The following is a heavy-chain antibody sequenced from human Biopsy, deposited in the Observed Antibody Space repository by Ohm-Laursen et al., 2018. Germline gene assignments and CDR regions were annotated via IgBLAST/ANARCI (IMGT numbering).Heavy chain of an antibody. Sequence: SETLSLTCPVSGGSISSYYWNWIRQPPGKGLEWIGYIYYSGTTDYSPSLKSRVTISIDKSKNQFFLKLSSVTAEDTDVYYCARDDAVTVIRGLYYWGQGALVTVSS. CDR3: ARDDAVTVIRGLYY. CDR2: IYYSGTT. D-gene: IGHD2-21*02. V-gene: IGHV4-59*01. J-gene: IGHJ4*02. CDR1: GGSISSYY.